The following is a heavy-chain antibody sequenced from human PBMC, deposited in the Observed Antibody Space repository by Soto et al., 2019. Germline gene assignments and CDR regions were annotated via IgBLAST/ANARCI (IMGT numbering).Heavy chain of an antibody. CDR2: INHSGST. CDR3: ARGGEQFRGRVFYGMDV. J-gene: IGHJ6*02. CDR1: GGSFSGYY. V-gene: IGHV4-34*01. Sequence: PSETLSLTCAVYGGSFSGYYWSWIRQPPGKGLEWIGEINHSGSTNYNPSLKSRVTISVDTSRNQFSLKLSSVTAADTAAYYCARGGEQFRGRVFYGMDVWGQGTTVTVSS. D-gene: IGHD3-16*01.